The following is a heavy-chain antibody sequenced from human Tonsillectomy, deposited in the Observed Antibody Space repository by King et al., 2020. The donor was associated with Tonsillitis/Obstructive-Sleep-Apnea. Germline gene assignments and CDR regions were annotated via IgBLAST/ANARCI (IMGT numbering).Heavy chain of an antibody. Sequence: QLVQSGAEVKKPGASVKVSCKASGYTFTSYGISWVRQAPGQGLEWMGWISAYNGNTNYAQKLQGRVTMTTDTSTSTAYKELRSLRSDDTAVYYCARDRLITPDIDFAFDIWGQGTMVTVSS. CDR1: GYTFTSYG. CDR3: ARDRLITPDIDFAFDI. V-gene: IGHV1-18*01. CDR2: ISAYNGNT. D-gene: IGHD2-15*01. J-gene: IGHJ3*02.